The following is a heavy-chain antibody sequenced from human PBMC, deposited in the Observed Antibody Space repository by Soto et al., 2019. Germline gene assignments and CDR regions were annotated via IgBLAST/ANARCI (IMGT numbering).Heavy chain of an antibody. J-gene: IGHJ6*02. CDR2: IWYDGSNK. CDR1: GFTFSSYG. CDR3: ARGGSNRGVVTFYYYYGMDV. V-gene: IGHV3-33*08. Sequence: GGSLRLSCAASGFTFSSYGMHWVRQAPLHVLEWVAVIWYDGSNKYYADSVKGRFTISRDNSKNTLYLQMNSVRADDTAVYYCARGGSNRGVVTFYYYYGMDVWGQGTTVTFSS. D-gene: IGHD2-21*02.